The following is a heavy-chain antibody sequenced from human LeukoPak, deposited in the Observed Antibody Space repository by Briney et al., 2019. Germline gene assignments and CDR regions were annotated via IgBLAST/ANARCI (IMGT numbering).Heavy chain of an antibody. J-gene: IGHJ4*02. CDR3: VTRGTASRLLDS. D-gene: IGHD1/OR15-1a*01. Sequence: SGTLSLTCVVSGGSISSSNWWSWVRQPPGKGLEWIGEMYRSGSTNYNPSLKSRVTISVDKSNNQFSLKLSSVTAADTAVYYCVTRGTASRLLDSWGQGTLVTVSS. V-gene: IGHV4-4*02. CDR2: MYRSGST. CDR1: GGSISSSNW.